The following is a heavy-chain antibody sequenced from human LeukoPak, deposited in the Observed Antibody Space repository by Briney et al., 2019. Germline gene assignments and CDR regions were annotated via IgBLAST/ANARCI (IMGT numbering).Heavy chain of an antibody. V-gene: IGHV3-23*01. J-gene: IGHJ6*03. D-gene: IGHD3-10*01. Sequence: GGSLRLSCAASGFTFSSYAMSWVRQAPGKGLEWVSAISGSGGSTYYADSVKGRFTISRENSKNTLYLQMNSLRAEDTAVYYCAKHGSGSYYKDYYYYYYMDVWGKGTTITVSS. CDR3: AKHGSGSYYKDYYYYYYMDV. CDR2: ISGSGGST. CDR1: GFTFSSYA.